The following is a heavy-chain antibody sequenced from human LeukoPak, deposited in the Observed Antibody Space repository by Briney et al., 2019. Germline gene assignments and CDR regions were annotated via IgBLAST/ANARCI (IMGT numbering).Heavy chain of an antibody. D-gene: IGHD2-15*01. J-gene: IGHJ4*02. Sequence: GGSLRLSCAASEFTFSSYAMTWVRQAPGKGLEWVSGISAGGGTTYYADSVKGRFTISRDNSKKTVYLQMNSLRAEDTAVYYCAKVGSPYCSGGSCYLDYWGQGTLVTVSS. V-gene: IGHV3-23*01. CDR2: ISAGGGTT. CDR3: AKVGSPYCSGGSCYLDY. CDR1: EFTFSSYA.